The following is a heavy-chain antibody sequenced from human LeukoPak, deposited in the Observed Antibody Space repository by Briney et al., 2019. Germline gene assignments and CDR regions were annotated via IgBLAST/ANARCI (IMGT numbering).Heavy chain of an antibody. CDR2: IIPILGIA. CDR1: GGTFSSYT. D-gene: IGHD3/OR15-3a*01. CDR3: ASGTGGMVYDY. V-gene: IGHV1-69*02. Sequence: VASVMVSCKASGGTFSSYTISWVRQAPGQGLEWMGRIIPILGIANYAQKFQGRVTITADKSTSTAYMELSSLRSEDTAVYYCASGTGGMVYDYWGQGTLVTVSS. J-gene: IGHJ4*02.